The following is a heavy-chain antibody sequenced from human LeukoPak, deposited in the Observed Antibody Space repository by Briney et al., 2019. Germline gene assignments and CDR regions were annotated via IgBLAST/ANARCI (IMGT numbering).Heavy chain of an antibody. CDR1: GGTFSSYA. J-gene: IGHJ4*02. Sequence: ASVKVSCKASGGTFSSYAISWVRQAPGQGLEWMGWISAYNGNTNYAQKLQGRVTMTTDTSTSTAYMELRSLRSDDTAVYYCARFLKLGLPGYWGQGTLVTVSS. D-gene: IGHD1-7*01. CDR3: ARFLKLGLPGY. V-gene: IGHV1-18*01. CDR2: ISAYNGNT.